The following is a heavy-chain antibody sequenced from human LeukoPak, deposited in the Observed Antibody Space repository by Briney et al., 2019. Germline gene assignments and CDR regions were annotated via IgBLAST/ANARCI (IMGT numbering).Heavy chain of an antibody. J-gene: IGHJ4*02. CDR2: IIPIFGTA. V-gene: IGHV1-69*05. Sequence: GASVKVSCKASGGTFSSYAISWVRQAPGQGLEWMGGIIPIFGTANYAQKFQGRVTMTRDTSISTAYMELSRLRSDDTAVYYCARGHAERSSGWYVNYWGQGTLVTVSS. CDR1: GGTFSSYA. CDR3: ARGHAERSSGWYVNY. D-gene: IGHD6-19*01.